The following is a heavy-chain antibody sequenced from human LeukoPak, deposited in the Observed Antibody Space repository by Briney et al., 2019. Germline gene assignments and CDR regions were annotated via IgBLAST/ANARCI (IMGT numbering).Heavy chain of an antibody. V-gene: IGHV3-48*04. CDR3: ARGSSGAGYYFDY. CDR1: GVTFSIDS. D-gene: IGHD3-22*01. J-gene: IGHJ4*02. CDR2: ISSIGSTI. Sequence: HAGGSLRLSCAASGVTFSIDSMNGVRPAPGKGLEWGSYISSIGSTIYYADSVKGRFTISTANAKYPLDLRMNSLRVEDTALYYCARGSSGAGYYFDYWGLGTLVTVSS.